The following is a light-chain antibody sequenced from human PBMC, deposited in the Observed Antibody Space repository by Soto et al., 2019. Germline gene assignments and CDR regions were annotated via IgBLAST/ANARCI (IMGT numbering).Light chain of an antibody. CDR3: SSYTSSSTLV. CDR1: SSDVGGYNF. CDR2: EVS. Sequence: QSVLTQPASVSGSPRQSITISCTGTSSDVGGYNFVSWYQQHPGKAPKLMIFEVSNRPSWVSNRFSGSKSGNTSSLTISGLQSDDEADYYCSSYTSSSTLVFGTGPTVAVL. V-gene: IGLV2-14*01. J-gene: IGLJ1*01.